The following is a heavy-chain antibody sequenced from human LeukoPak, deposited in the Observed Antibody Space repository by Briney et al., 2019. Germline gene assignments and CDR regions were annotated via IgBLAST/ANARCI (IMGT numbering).Heavy chain of an antibody. CDR3: ARVGYYYDSGGYYDAFDI. D-gene: IGHD3-22*01. CDR1: GGSISSYY. J-gene: IGHJ3*02. Sequence: SETLYLTCTVSGGSISSYYWSWIRQPPGKGLEWIGYIYYSGSTNYNPSLKSRVTISVDTSKNQFSLKLSSVTAADTAVYYCARVGYYYDSGGYYDAFDIWGQGTMVTVSS. V-gene: IGHV4-59*01. CDR2: IYYSGST.